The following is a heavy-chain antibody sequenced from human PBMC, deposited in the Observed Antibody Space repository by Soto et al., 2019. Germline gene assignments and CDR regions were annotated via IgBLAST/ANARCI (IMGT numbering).Heavy chain of an antibody. Sequence: QVWLVDAGGGVVQPGTSLRLSCAVSGFTFSNFRMHWVRQAPGKGLEWVAVIWIDENNKYYADSVMGRFTISRDSSKTTLYLQMDSASAEATAIYYCVRWSCYGAGRYYDVGFFGPWGQGPLLTVTS. CDR3: VRWSCYGAGRYYDVGFFGP. CDR1: GFTFSNFR. J-gene: IGHJ5*02. V-gene: IGHV3-33*01. CDR2: IWIDENNK. D-gene: IGHD3-10*01.